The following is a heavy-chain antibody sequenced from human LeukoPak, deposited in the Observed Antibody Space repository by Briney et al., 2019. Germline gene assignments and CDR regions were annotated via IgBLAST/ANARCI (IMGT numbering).Heavy chain of an antibody. Sequence: GGSLRLSCAASGFTFSSYAMHWVRQAPGKGLEWVAVISYDGSNKYYADSVKGRFTISRDNSKNTLYLQMNSLRAEDTAVYYCARDLSDYRHYYYYYYGMDVWGQGTTVTVSS. J-gene: IGHJ6*02. V-gene: IGHV3-30*04. CDR1: GFTFSSYA. D-gene: IGHD4-11*01. CDR3: ARDLSDYRHYYYYYYGMDV. CDR2: ISYDGSNK.